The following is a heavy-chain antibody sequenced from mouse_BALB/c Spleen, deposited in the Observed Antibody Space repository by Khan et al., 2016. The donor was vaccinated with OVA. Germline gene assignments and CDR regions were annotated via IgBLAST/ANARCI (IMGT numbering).Heavy chain of an antibody. CDR1: GYTFTDYI. CDR3: ARGGYTVFAY. Sequence: QVQLQQSVPELVNPGASLKVSCKASGYTFTDYIIGWVKQSTRQGLEWIGDIFPGSGTPYYNEKFKDKATLTADKSSNTAYMQLSSLTYEDSAVYCCARGGYTVFAYWGQGTLVTVSA. J-gene: IGHJ3*01. CDR2: IFPGSGTP. V-gene: IGHV1-77*01. D-gene: IGHD1-1*01.